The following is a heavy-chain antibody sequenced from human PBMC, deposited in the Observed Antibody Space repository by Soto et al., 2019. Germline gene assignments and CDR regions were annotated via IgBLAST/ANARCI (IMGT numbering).Heavy chain of an antibody. CDR2: IKSKTDGAAT. CDR1: GLTFNNAW. J-gene: IGHJ3*01. CDR3: TPGARWGL. V-gene: IGHV3-15*07. D-gene: IGHD3-16*01. Sequence: EVQLVESGGGLVKPGGSLRLSCVASGLTFNNAWMTWVRQAPGKGLEWVGRIKSKTDGAATAFAAPVEGRFTLSRDDSKIPVYLDMGSRRTERTGVCYCTPGARWGLWGQGTMVPVSS.